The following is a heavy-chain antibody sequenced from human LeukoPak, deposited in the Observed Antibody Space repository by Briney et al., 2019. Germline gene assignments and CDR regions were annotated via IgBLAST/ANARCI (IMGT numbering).Heavy chain of an antibody. CDR1: GFTLSSYA. J-gene: IGHJ3*02. D-gene: IGHD3-16*02. CDR2: ISWDGGST. CDR3: AKPQSESYRYDAFDI. Sequence: GGSLRLSCAASGFTLSSYAMSWVRQGPGKGLEWVSLISWDGGSTYYADSVKGRFTISRDNSKNTLYLQMNSLRAEDTAVYYCAKPQSESYRYDAFDIWGQGTMVTVSS. V-gene: IGHV3-23*01.